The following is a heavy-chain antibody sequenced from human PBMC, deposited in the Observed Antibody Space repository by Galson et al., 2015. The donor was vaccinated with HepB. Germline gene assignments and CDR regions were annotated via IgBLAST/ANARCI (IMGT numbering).Heavy chain of an antibody. V-gene: IGHV3-30*04. D-gene: IGHD1-1*01. Sequence: WVRQGPVKGLEWLAIISGDGKTTFYADSVRGRFTISRDNSKNTLFLQMHSLRPEDTAVYYCARDFNWNYDYWGQGTLVTVSS. CDR3: ARDFNWNYDY. CDR2: ISGDGKTT. J-gene: IGHJ4*02.